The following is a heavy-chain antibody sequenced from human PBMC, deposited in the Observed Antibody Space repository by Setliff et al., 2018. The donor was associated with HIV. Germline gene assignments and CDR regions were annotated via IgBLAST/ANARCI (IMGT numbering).Heavy chain of an antibody. D-gene: IGHD2-2*03. CDR3: ASSVGSRDF. Sequence: SETLSLTCTVSGGSISSSSYYWTWIRQSPGKGLEWIGEITPSGRINYKPSLKSRLTLSLESSKNQLLLKLISVTAADSGVYYCASSVGSRDFWGQGTLVTVS. CDR1: GGSISSSSYY. J-gene: IGHJ4*02. CDR2: ITPSGRI. V-gene: IGHV4-39*06.